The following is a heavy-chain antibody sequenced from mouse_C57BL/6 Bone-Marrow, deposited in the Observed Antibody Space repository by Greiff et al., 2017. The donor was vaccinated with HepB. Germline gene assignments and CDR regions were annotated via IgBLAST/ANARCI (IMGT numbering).Heavy chain of an antibody. CDR3: ARWRGYEDYAMDY. CDR1: GFNIKNTY. V-gene: IGHV14-3*01. Sequence: EVKLQESVAELVRPGASVKLSCTASGFNIKNTYMHWVKQRPEQGLEWIGRIDPANGNTKYAPKFKGKATITADTSSNTAYLQLSSLTSEDTAIYYCARWRGYEDYAMDYWGQGTSVTVSS. J-gene: IGHJ4*01. CDR2: IDPANGNT. D-gene: IGHD2-2*01.